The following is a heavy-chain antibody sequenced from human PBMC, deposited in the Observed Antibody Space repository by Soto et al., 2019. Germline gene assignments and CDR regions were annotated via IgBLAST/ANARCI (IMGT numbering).Heavy chain of an antibody. CDR3: ARDVGLDSADFFAY. V-gene: IGHV3-23*01. CDR1: GFTFTSYG. Sequence: PPGGSLRLSCTASGFTFTSYGMGWVRQAPGKGLQWVSTIRGDGGQTHYTDSVKGRFSISRDNSKNTVYLQMDSLRAEDTAMYFCARDVGLDSADFFAYWGQGTLVTVSS. CDR2: IRGDGGQT. J-gene: IGHJ4*02. D-gene: IGHD3-9*01.